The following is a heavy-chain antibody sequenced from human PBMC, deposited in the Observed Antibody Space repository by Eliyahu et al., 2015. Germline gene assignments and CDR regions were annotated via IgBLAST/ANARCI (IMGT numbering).Heavy chain of an antibody. D-gene: IGHD2-8*02. CDR2: INHRGST. J-gene: IGHJ5*02. CDR3: GQRGYCIGGVCYKDWFDP. Sequence: QVQLQQWGAGLLKPSETLSXTCGVYGGSLSXXFWSWIRQSPGMGLERIGEINHRGSTKYNPSLKSRVTISVDTSKNQFSLNLNSVTAADTAVYYCGQRGYCIGGVCYKDWFDPWGQGTLVTVSS. CDR1: GGSLSXXF. V-gene: IGHV4-34*01.